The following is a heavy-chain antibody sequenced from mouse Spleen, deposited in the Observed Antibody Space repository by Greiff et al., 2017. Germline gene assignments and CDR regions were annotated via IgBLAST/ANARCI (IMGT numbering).Heavy chain of an antibody. D-gene: IGHD2-2*01. V-gene: IGHV2-2*01. CDR2: IWSGGST. CDR3: ASPGYDDAMDY. J-gene: IGHJ4*01. Sequence: VQLKESGPGLVQPSQSLSITCTVSGFSLTSYGVHWVRQSPGKGLEWLGVIWSGGSTDYNAAFISRLSISKDNSKSQVFFKMNSLQADDTAIYYCASPGYDDAMDYWGQGTSVTVSS. CDR1: GFSLTSYG.